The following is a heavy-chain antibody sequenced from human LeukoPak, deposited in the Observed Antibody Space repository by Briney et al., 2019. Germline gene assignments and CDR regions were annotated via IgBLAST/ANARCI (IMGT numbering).Heavy chain of an antibody. CDR3: ARGGRRSGSYGYYGMDV. V-gene: IGHV3-23*01. J-gene: IGHJ6*02. D-gene: IGHD1-26*01. Sequence: PGGSLRLSCAASGFTFSSYAMSWVRQAPGKGLEWVSAISGSGGSTYYADSVKGRFTISRDNSKNTLYLQMNSLRAEDTAVYYCARGGRRSGSYGYYGMDVWGQGTTVTVSS. CDR1: GFTFSSYA. CDR2: ISGSGGST.